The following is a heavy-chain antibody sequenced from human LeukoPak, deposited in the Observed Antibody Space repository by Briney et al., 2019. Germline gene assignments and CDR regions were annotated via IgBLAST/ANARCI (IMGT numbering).Heavy chain of an antibody. Sequence: AGGSLRLSCAASGFTLSNYWMYWVRQAPGKGLEWVSYISGSSGNIQYADSVKGRFTISRDNAKNSLYLQLNSLRDEDTAVYYCARDLSGYNSGWHAFDIWGQGTLVTVSS. CDR3: ARDLSGYNSGWHAFDI. J-gene: IGHJ3*02. CDR1: GFTLSNYW. CDR2: ISGSSGNI. V-gene: IGHV3-48*02. D-gene: IGHD6-19*01.